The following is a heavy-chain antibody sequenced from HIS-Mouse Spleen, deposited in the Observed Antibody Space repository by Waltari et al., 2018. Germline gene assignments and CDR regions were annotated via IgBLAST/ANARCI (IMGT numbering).Heavy chain of an antibody. D-gene: IGHD6-13*01. CDR1: GGSISSRSYY. CDR2: IYYSGST. V-gene: IGHV4-39*07. Sequence: QLQLQESGPGLVKPSETLSLTSTVSGGSISSRSYYWGWIRQPPGKGLEWIGSIYYSGSTYYNPSLKSRVTISVDTSKNQFSLKLSSVTAADTAVYYCAREIPYSSSWYDWYFDLWGRGTLVTVSS. CDR3: AREIPYSSSWYDWYFDL. J-gene: IGHJ2*01.